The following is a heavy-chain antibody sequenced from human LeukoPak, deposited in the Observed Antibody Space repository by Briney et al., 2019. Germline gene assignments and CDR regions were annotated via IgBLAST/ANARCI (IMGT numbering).Heavy chain of an antibody. CDR2: IYYSGST. CDR3: AAWGNYYMDV. V-gene: IGHV4-59*08. Sequence: SETLSLSCTVSGGSISSYYWSWIRQPPGKGLEWIGYIYYSGSTNYNPSLKSRVTISVDTSKNQFSLKLSSVTAADTAVYYCAAWGNYYMDVRGKATTVTVSS. CDR1: GGSISSYY. J-gene: IGHJ6*03. D-gene: IGHD3-16*01.